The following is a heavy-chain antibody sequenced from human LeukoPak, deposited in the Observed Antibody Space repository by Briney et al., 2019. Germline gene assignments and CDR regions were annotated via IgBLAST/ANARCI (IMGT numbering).Heavy chain of an antibody. D-gene: IGHD1-1*01. Sequence: PSETLSLTCTVSGGSISSYYWSWIRQPPGKGLEWIGHIYGSGSTNYNPSLKSRVTLSVDTSKNQFSLKLSSVTAADTAVYYCAREGTSGTHLNWFDPWGQGTLVTVSA. J-gene: IGHJ5*02. V-gene: IGHV4-59*01. CDR1: GGSISSYY. CDR2: IYGSGST. CDR3: AREGTSGTHLNWFDP.